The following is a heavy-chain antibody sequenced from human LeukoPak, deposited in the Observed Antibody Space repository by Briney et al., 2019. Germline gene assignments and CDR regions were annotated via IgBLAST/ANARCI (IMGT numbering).Heavy chain of an antibody. Sequence: SETLSLTCAVYGGSFSGYYWSWIRRPPGKGLEWIGEINHSGSTNYNPSLMSRVTISVDTSKNQFSLKLSSVTAADTAVYYCARGYIAVAQVPEYYFDYWGQGTLVTVSS. CDR2: INHSGST. V-gene: IGHV4-34*01. D-gene: IGHD6-19*01. J-gene: IGHJ4*02. CDR1: GGSFSGYY. CDR3: ARGYIAVAQVPEYYFDY.